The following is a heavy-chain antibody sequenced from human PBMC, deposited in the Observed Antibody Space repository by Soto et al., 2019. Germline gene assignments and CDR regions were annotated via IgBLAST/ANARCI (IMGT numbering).Heavy chain of an antibody. CDR2: IYYRGNT. V-gene: IGHV4-39*01. CDR3: ARLEGLATISYYFDF. J-gene: IGHJ4*02. CDR1: GDSINSDKYY. Sequence: QLQLQESGPGLVKPSETLSLTCSVSGDSINSDKYYWGWIRQPPGKGLEWIGSIYYRGNTYYNPSLRARVTISLDKSKGQCSLKLNSVTAADSAVYFCARLEGLATISYYFDFGGQGAQVTVSS. D-gene: IGHD3-9*01.